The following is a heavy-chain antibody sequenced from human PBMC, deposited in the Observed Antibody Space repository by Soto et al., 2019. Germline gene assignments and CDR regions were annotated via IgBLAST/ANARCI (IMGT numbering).Heavy chain of an antibody. Sequence: QVQLVESGGGVVQPGRSLRLSCAASGFTFSSYGMHWVRQAPGKGLEWVAVISYDGSNKYYADSVKGRFTISRDNSKNTLYLQMNSLRAEDTAVYYCAKLKGELSFGGDYFDYWGQGTMVTVSS. CDR1: GFTFSSYG. CDR2: ISYDGSNK. V-gene: IGHV3-30*18. J-gene: IGHJ4*02. CDR3: AKLKGELSFGGDYFDY. D-gene: IGHD1-26*01.